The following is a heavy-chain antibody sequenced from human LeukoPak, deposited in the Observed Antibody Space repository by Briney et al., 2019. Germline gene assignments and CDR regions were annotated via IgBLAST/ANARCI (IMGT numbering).Heavy chain of an antibody. V-gene: IGHV3-23*01. Sequence: GGSLRLSCAASGFTFINYAMSWVRQAPGKGLEWVSGISGSGGRTYYAGSVRGRFTISRDNSRNTLYLQMNSLRAEDTAVYYCARAAPRGEYFDYWGQGTLVTVSS. CDR1: GFTFINYA. CDR3: ARAAPRGEYFDY. J-gene: IGHJ4*02. CDR2: ISGSGGRT. D-gene: IGHD3-10*01.